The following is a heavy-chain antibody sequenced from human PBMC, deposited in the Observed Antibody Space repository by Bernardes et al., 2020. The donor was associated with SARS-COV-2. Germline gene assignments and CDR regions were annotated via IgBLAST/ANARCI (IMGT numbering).Heavy chain of an antibody. CDR3: ARDMQRGYSGYDFSGMAS. CDR2: IWYDGSNK. Sequence: GGSLRLSCAASGFTFSSYGMHWVRQAPGKGLEWVAVIWYDGSNKYYADSVKGRFTISRDNSKNTLYLQMNSLRAEDTAVYYCARDMQRGYSGYDFSGMASWGQGTLVTVSS. J-gene: IGHJ4*02. CDR1: GFTFSSYG. V-gene: IGHV3-33*01. D-gene: IGHD5-12*01.